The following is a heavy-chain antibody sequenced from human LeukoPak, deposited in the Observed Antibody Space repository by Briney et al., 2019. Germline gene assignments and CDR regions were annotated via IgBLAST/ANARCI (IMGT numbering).Heavy chain of an antibody. CDR3: AILGYSSSVFDC. D-gene: IGHD2-2*01. V-gene: IGHV3-30-3*01. CDR1: GFTFRNYA. Sequence: GGSLRLSCAASGFTFRNYAIHWVRQAPGKGLEWAALISKDGTGTYYPDSVKGRFTISRDNSKNTLYLQMNSLRTEDTAMYYCAILGYSSSVFDCWGQGTLVTVSS. CDR2: ISKDGTGT. J-gene: IGHJ4*02.